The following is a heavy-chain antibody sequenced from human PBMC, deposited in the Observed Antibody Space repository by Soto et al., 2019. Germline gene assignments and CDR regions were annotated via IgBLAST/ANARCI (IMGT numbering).Heavy chain of an antibody. CDR2: ISGSGGST. D-gene: IGHD2-15*01. CDR3: AKDSGCSGGSCYRTFDY. J-gene: IGHJ4*02. V-gene: IGHV3-23*01. Sequence: EVQLLESGGGLVQPGGSLRLSCAASGFTFSSYAMSWVRQAPGKGLEWVSAISGSGGSTYYADSVKGRFTISRDNSKNTLYLQMNSLRAEDTAVYYCAKDSGCSGGSCYRTFDYWGQGTLVTVSS. CDR1: GFTFSSYA.